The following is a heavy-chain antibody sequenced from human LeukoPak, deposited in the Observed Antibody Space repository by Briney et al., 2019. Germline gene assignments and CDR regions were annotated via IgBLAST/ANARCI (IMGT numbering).Heavy chain of an antibody. Sequence: PGGSLRLSCAASGFTVSNNYMSWVRQAPGRGLEWVSVIYSGGTIYYADSVKGRFTISRDNSKNTLFLQMNSLRAEDTAVYYCARIAVAGEIDYWGQGTLVTVSS. V-gene: IGHV3-53*01. J-gene: IGHJ4*02. CDR2: IYSGGTI. D-gene: IGHD6-19*01. CDR1: GFTVSNNY. CDR3: ARIAVAGEIDY.